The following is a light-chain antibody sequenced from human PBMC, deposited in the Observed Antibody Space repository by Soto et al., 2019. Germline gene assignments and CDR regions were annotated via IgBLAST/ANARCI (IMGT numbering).Light chain of an antibody. CDR2: GAS. Sequence: EIVLTQSPGTLSLSPGERATLSCRASQSVSSSYLAWYQQKPGQAPRLLIYGASSRATGIPDRFSGSGSGTDFTLTINRLEPEDFAVYYCQQYGISPPLTFGGGTKVEI. CDR3: QQYGISPPLT. CDR1: QSVSSSY. V-gene: IGKV3-20*01. J-gene: IGKJ4*01.